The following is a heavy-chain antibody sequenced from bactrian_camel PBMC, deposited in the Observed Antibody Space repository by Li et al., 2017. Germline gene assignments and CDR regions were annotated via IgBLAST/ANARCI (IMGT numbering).Heavy chain of an antibody. J-gene: IGHJ4*01. CDR1: GYTYSYC. D-gene: IGHD7*01. V-gene: IGHV3S60*01. CDR2: IWSSGGGP. Sequence: HVQLVESGGGSVQAGGSLRLSCTASGYTYSYCMGWFRQAPGKEREGVARIWSSGGGPSIADSVKGRFTISKDKGKNTVYLLMNSLKPDDSGTYYCAYESGTTPDLCRRRGPGGYFGQGTQVTVS.